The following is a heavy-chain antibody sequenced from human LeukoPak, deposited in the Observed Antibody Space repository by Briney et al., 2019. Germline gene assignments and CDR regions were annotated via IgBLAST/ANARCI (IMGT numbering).Heavy chain of an antibody. CDR2: ISGSGGST. D-gene: IGHD6-13*01. Sequence: GGSLRLSCAASGFTLSSYAMSWVRQAPGKGLEWVSAISGSGGSTYYADSVKGRFTISRDNSKNTLYLQMNSLRAEDTAVYYCAKEPRIAAAGSGFNWFDPWGQGTLVTVSS. V-gene: IGHV3-23*01. J-gene: IGHJ5*02. CDR3: AKEPRIAAAGSGFNWFDP. CDR1: GFTLSSYA.